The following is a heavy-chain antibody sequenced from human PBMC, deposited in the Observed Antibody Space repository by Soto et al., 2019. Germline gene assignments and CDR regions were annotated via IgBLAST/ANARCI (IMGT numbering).Heavy chain of an antibody. CDR2: IYYSGNT. J-gene: IGHJ4*02. CDR3: ARRYGVYFDY. CDR1: GGSIGSDNYY. Sequence: SETLSLTCSVSGGSIGSDNYYWGWIRQHPGKGLEWIGYIYYSGNTNYNPSLKSRVTISVDTSKNQFSLKLSSVTAADTAVYYCARRYGVYFDYWGQGTLVTVSS. V-gene: IGHV4-61*05. D-gene: IGHD4-17*01.